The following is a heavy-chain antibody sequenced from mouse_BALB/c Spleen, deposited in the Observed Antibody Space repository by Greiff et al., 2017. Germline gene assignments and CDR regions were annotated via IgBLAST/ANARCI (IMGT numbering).Heavy chain of an antibody. J-gene: IGHJ4*01. CDR1: GYTFTDYA. D-gene: IGHD2-4*01. V-gene: IGHV1S137*01. CDR2: ISTYYGDA. CDR3: ARRMITTGYYAMDY. Sequence: VKLMESGAELVRPGVSVKISCKGSGYTFTDYAMHWVKQSHAKSLEWIGVISTYYGDASYNQKFKGKATMTVDKSSSTAYMELARLTSEDSAIYYCARRMITTGYYAMDYWGQGTSVTVSS.